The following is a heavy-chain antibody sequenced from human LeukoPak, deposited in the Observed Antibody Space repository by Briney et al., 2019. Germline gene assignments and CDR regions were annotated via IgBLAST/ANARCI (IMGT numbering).Heavy chain of an antibody. CDR3: AKKRIPVAGTDLFDY. CDR2: FSGGASRT. D-gene: IGHD6-19*01. J-gene: IGHJ4*02. V-gene: IGHV3-23*01. CDR1: GHSLSSFA. Sequence: PAGSLRLSCVASGHSLSSFAMRWARQSPGKGLEWVSAFSGGASRTYYADSVKGRFTISRDNSKTTLYLQKNSLRVEDTAVYYCAKKRIPVAGTDLFDYWGQGTLVTVSS.